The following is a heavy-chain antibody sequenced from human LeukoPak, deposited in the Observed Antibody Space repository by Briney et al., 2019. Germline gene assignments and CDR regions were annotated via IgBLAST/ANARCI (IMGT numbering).Heavy chain of an antibody. Sequence: GGSLRLSCAASGFTFSSYWMHWVRQAPGKGLVWVSRINSDGSSTSYADSVKGRFTISRDNAKNTLYLQMNSLRAEDTAVYYCARLSYYDSSGYYDESGFDYWGQGTLVTVSS. CDR1: GFTFSSYW. J-gene: IGHJ4*02. D-gene: IGHD3-22*01. CDR3: ARLSYYDSSGYYDESGFDY. V-gene: IGHV3-74*01. CDR2: INSDGSST.